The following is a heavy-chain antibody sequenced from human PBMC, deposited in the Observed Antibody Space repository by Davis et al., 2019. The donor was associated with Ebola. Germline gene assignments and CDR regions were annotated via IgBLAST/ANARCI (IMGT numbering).Heavy chain of an antibody. V-gene: IGHV4-59*08. CDR2: IYYSGST. CDR3: ARRNQGYYYYGMDV. CDR1: GGSISSYY. Sequence: GSLRLSCTVSGGSISSYYWSWIRQPPGKGLEWIGYIYYSGSTNCNPSLKSRVTITVDTSKNQFSLKLSSVTAADTAVYYCARRNQGYYYYGMDVWGQGTTVTVSS. D-gene: IGHD2/OR15-2a*01. J-gene: IGHJ6*02.